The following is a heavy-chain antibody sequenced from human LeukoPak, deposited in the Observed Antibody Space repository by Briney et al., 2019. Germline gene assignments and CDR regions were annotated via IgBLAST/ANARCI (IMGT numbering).Heavy chain of an antibody. V-gene: IGHV3-33*01. J-gene: IGHJ4*02. CDR1: GFTFRSYG. Sequence: GRSLRLSCAASGFTFRSYGMHWVRQAPGKGLEWVAVIWYDGSNKYYADSVKGRFTVSRDNSKNTLYLQMNSLRAEDTAVYYCARDGRLYYYDSSGYYLAYWGQGTLVTVSS. D-gene: IGHD3-22*01. CDR3: ARDGRLYYYDSSGYYLAY. CDR2: IWYDGSNK.